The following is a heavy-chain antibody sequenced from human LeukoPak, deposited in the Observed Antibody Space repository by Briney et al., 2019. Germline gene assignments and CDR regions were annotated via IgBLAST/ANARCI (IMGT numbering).Heavy chain of an antibody. D-gene: IGHD3-3*01. CDR2: IYYRGST. V-gene: IGHV4-39*01. CDR1: GGPISSSTYY. J-gene: IGHJ5*02. CDR3: ARLGRTYYDFWSGP. Sequence: SETLSLTCTVSGGPISSSTYYWGWIRQPPGKGLEWIGTIYYRGSTYYNPSLKSRVTISVDTSKNQFSLKLTSVTAADTAVYYCARLGRTYYDFWSGPWGQGTLVTVSS.